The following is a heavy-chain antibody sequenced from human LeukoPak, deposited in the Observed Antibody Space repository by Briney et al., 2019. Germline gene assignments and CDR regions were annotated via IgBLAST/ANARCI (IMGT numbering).Heavy chain of an antibody. J-gene: IGHJ6*03. D-gene: IGHD3-3*01. CDR3: ARLQRITIFGNYYYYMDV. Sequence: SETLSLTCTVSGDSISGYYWSWIRQPAGRGLESIGRIYSSGSTNYNPSLKSRVTMSVDTSKNQLSLKLTSVTAADTAVYYCARLQRITIFGNYYYYMDVWGKGTTVTVSS. CDR1: GDSISGYY. CDR2: IYSSGST. V-gene: IGHV4-4*07.